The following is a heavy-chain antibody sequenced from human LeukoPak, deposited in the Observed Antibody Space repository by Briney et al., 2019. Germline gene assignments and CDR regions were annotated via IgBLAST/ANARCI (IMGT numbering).Heavy chain of an antibody. CDR2: IYYSGST. CDR1: GGSISSYY. Sequence: SETLSLTCTVSGGSISSYYWSWLRQPPGKGLEWIGYIYYSGSTNYNPSLKSRVTISVDTSKNQFSLKLSSVTAADTAVYYCARDRVGYDFWSGYPTGAFDIWGQGTMVTVSS. D-gene: IGHD3-3*01. CDR3: ARDRVGYDFWSGYPTGAFDI. V-gene: IGHV4-59*01. J-gene: IGHJ3*02.